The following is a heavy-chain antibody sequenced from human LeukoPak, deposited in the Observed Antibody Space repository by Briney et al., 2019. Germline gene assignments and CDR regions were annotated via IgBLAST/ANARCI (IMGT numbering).Heavy chain of an antibody. CDR2: ISGSGGST. J-gene: IGHJ4*02. D-gene: IGHD2-21*02. Sequence: PGGSLRLSCAASGFTFSGYAMSWVRQAPGKGLEWVSAISGSGGSTYYADSVKGRFTISRDNSKNTLYLQMNSLKAEDTAVYYCAKDPLHIVVVTAIFDYWGQGTLVTVSS. V-gene: IGHV3-23*01. CDR3: AKDPLHIVVVTAIFDY. CDR1: GFTFSGYA.